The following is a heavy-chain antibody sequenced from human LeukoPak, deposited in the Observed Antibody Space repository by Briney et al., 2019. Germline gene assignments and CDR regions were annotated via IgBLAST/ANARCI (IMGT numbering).Heavy chain of an antibody. CDR2: IYYSGST. J-gene: IGHJ4*02. V-gene: IGHV4-59*08. CDR3: ARGHYDYVWATGSTCFDY. D-gene: IGHD3-16*01. CDR1: GGSISSYY. Sequence: SETLSLTCTVSGGSISSYYWSWIRQPPGKGLEWIGYIYYSGSTNYNPSLKSRVTISVDTSKNQLSLKLSSVTAADTAVYYCARGHYDYVWATGSTCFDYWGQGTLVTVSS.